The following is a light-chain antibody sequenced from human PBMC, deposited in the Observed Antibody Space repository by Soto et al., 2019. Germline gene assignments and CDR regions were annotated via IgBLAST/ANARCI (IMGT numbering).Light chain of an antibody. J-gene: IGLJ2*01. CDR2: SNN. V-gene: IGLV1-44*01. Sequence: QSVLTQPPSASGTPGQRVTISCSGGSSNIASNTDNWYQQLPGTAPKLLIYSNNGQPSGVPDRFSGSKSGISASPAIRGLQSEDEGDYYCAAWDDSLNVVFGGGTNLTVL. CDR3: AAWDDSLNVV. CDR1: SSNIASNT.